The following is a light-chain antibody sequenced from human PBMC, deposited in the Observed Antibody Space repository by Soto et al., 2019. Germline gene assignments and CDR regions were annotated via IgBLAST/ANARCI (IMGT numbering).Light chain of an antibody. V-gene: IGKV1-5*03. CDR2: KAS. CDR3: QQNQIYFPPP. J-gene: IGKJ4*01. Sequence: DIQMTQSPSTLSASVGDRVTITCRASQNINTWLAWYQQKPGKGPKLLIYKASILETGVPSRFSGSGSGTEFTLPISSLQPDDFESNNCQQNQIYFPPPSGGGTK. CDR1: QNINTW.